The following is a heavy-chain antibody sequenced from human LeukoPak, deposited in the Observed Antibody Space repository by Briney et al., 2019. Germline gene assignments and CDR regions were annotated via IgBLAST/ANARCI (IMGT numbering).Heavy chain of an antibody. D-gene: IGHD3-22*01. CDR1: GYTFTSYY. CDR2: INPSGGST. V-gene: IGHV1-46*01. J-gene: IGHJ6*02. CDR3: ARGMIVVVMHRYSYGMDV. Sequence: ASVKVSCKSSGYTFTSYYRHWVRQAPGQGLEWMGIINPSGGSTSYAQKFQGIVTMTRDTSTSAFYLELSSLRSEDTAVYYCARGMIVVVMHRYSYGMDVWGQGTTVTVSS.